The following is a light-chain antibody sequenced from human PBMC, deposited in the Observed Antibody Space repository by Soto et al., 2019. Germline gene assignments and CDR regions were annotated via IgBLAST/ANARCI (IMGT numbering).Light chain of an antibody. CDR2: KAS. Sequence: DIPMTQSPSTLSASVGDRVTITCRASQSISTWLAWYQQEPGKAPKLLIHKASSLQSGVPSRFSGSGSGTDFTLNISSLHPDDFATYYCQQYNSYSPTFGQGTRVEIK. J-gene: IGKJ1*01. V-gene: IGKV1-5*03. CDR3: QQYNSYSPT. CDR1: QSISTW.